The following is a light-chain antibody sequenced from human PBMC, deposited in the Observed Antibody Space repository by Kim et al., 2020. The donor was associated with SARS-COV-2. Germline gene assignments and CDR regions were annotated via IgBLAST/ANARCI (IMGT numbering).Light chain of an antibody. V-gene: IGLV3-1*01. CDR2: QYS. CDR1: KLRDKY. Sequence: PRPTVSYTWLEDKLRDKYACWYQQKPAQSPVLVIYQYSKRPSGIPERFSGSNSGNTATLTISGTQAMDEADYYCQAWDSSVVFGGGTQLTVL. CDR3: QAWDSSVV. J-gene: IGLJ2*01.